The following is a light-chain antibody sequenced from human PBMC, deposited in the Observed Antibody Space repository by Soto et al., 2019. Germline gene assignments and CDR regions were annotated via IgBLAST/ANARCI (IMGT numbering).Light chain of an antibody. V-gene: IGKV3-20*01. Sequence: EIGLTQSPCTLSLSPGERATLSCRASQSVSSSHLAWYQQKPVQAPRLLIYGASSRATGIPDRFSGSGSGTDFTLNISRLEPEDFAVYYCQQYGSSPWTFGQGTKVEIK. J-gene: IGKJ1*01. CDR1: QSVSSSH. CDR3: QQYGSSPWT. CDR2: GAS.